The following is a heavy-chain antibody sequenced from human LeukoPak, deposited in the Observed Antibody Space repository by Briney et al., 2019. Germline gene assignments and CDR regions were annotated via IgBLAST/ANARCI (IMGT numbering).Heavy chain of an antibody. V-gene: IGHV4-30-2*01. J-gene: IGHJ5*02. CDR3: ARGRRDIVVPASRHSWFDP. CDR1: GGSISSGGYS. CDR2: IYHGGST. Sequence: PSETLSLTCAVSGGSISSGGYSWSWIRQPPGTGLEWIGYIYHGGSTYYNPSLKSRVTISVDRSKNQFSLKLSSVTAADTAVYYCARGRRDIVVPASRHSWFDPWGQGTLVTVSS. D-gene: IGHD2-2*01.